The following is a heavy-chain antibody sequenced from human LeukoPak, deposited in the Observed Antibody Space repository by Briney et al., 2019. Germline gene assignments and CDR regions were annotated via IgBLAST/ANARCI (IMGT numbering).Heavy chain of an antibody. CDR3: AKDFWSDYYSRYFDY. J-gene: IGHJ4*02. V-gene: IGHV3-23*03. CDR1: GFTFSSYA. CDR2: IYSGGST. D-gene: IGHD3-3*01. Sequence: GGSLRLSCAASGFTFSSYAMHWVRQAPGKGLEWVSVIYSGGSTYYSDSVKGRFTISRDNSKNTLYLQMNSLRAEDTAVYYCAKDFWSDYYSRYFDYWGQGTLVTVPS.